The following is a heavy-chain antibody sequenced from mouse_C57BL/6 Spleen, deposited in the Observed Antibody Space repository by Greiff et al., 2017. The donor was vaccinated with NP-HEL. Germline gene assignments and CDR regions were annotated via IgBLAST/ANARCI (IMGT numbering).Heavy chain of an antibody. D-gene: IGHD1-1*01. Sequence: VQLQQSGGDLVKPGGSLKLSCAASGFTFSSYGMSWVRQTPDKRLEWVATISSGGSYTYYPDSVTGRFTISRDNANNTMYLQMSRLRSEDTATYYYASIRSTTVVAEVDYWGQGTSVTVSS. CDR1: GFTFSSYG. CDR2: ISSGGSYT. J-gene: IGHJ4*01. V-gene: IGHV5-6*01. CDR3: ASIRSTTVVAEVDY.